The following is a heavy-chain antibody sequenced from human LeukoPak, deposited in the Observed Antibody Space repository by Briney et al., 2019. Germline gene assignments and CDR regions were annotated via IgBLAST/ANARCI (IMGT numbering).Heavy chain of an antibody. CDR2: IYYSGST. Sequence: PSETLSLTCTVSGGSISSYYWSWIRQPPGKGLEWIGYIYYSGSTNYNPSLKSRVTISIDTSKNQFSLKLNSVTTADTAVYYCARAGRGYYDSSGYYFDYWGQGTLVTVSS. D-gene: IGHD3-22*01. CDR3: ARAGRGYYDSSGYYFDY. J-gene: IGHJ4*02. V-gene: IGHV4-59*01. CDR1: GGSISSYY.